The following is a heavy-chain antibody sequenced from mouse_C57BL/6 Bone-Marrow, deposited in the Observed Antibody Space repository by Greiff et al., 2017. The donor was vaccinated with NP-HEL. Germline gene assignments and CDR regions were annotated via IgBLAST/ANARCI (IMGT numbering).Heavy chain of an antibody. J-gene: IGHJ2*01. Sequence: EVKLEESGPGLVKPSQSLSLPCSVTGYSITSGYYWNWIRQFPGNKLEWMGYISYDGSNNYNPSLKNRISITRDTSKNQFFLKLNSVTTEDTATYYCARDRGYFYFDYWGQGTTLTVSS. D-gene: IGHD3-1*01. CDR3: ARDRGYFYFDY. CDR2: ISYDGSN. CDR1: GYSITSGYY. V-gene: IGHV3-6*01.